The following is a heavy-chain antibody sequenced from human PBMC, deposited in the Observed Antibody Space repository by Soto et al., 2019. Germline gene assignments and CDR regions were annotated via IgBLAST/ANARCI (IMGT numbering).Heavy chain of an antibody. CDR2: VIPLSGTP. D-gene: IGHD3-16*01. CDR3: ASPFSSSSPWKYNYFDP. V-gene: IGHV1-69*13. CDR1: GDPFSNYA. Sequence: SVKVSCKASGDPFSNYAITWVRQAPGQGLEWMGGVIPLSGTPNYAQKFQGRVTITADESTNTAYMELRSLRSEDTAVYYCASPFSSSSPWKYNYFDPWGHGILVTVSS. J-gene: IGHJ5*02.